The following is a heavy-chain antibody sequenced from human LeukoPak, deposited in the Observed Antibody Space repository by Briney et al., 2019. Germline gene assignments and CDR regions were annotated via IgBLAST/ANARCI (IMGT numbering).Heavy chain of an antibody. CDR1: GFTFDDYG. V-gene: IGHV3-20*04. CDR2: IHWNGGST. CDR3: ARARGGSYYYYYMDV. J-gene: IGHJ6*03. Sequence: GGSLRLSCAASGFTFDDYGMSWVRQAPGKGLEWVSGIHWNGGSTGYADSVKGRFTVSRDNAKNSLYLQMNSLRAEDTALYYCARARGGSYYYYYMDVWGKGTTVTVSS. D-gene: IGHD1-26*01.